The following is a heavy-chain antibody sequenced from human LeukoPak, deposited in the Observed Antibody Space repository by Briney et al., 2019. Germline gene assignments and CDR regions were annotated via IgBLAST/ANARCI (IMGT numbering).Heavy chain of an antibody. CDR1: GLTFSPFW. Sequence: GGSLRLSCTASGLTFSPFWMNWVRQAPGKGLEWVAKIKEGGSEKHYAGSVMGRFTISRDNAEDSLFLQMDSLRVEDTAVYYCARWLYSSGWSLDPWGQGTLVTVSS. D-gene: IGHD6-19*01. CDR2: IKEGGSEK. V-gene: IGHV3-7*03. CDR3: ARWLYSSGWSLDP. J-gene: IGHJ4*02.